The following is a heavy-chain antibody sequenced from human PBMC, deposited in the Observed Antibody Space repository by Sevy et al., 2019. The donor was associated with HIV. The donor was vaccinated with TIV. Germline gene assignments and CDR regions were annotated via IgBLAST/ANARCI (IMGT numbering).Heavy chain of an antibody. CDR1: GFTFSNAW. D-gene: IGHD2-2*01. V-gene: IGHV3-15*01. Sequence: GGSLRLSCAASGFTFSNAWMSWVRQAPGKGLEWVGRIKSKTDGGTTDYAATVKGRFTISRDDSKKTLYLQMNSLKTEETAVYYCTTDLRGGYCSSTSCSRYYYYYVMDVWGQGTTVTVSS. CDR3: TTDLRGGYCSSTSCSRYYYYYVMDV. CDR2: IKSKTDGGTT. J-gene: IGHJ6*02.